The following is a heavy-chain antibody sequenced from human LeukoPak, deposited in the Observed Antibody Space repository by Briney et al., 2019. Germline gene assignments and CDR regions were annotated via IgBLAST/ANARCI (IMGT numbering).Heavy chain of an antibody. V-gene: IGHV3-30*02. D-gene: IGHD3-3*01. CDR2: IRYDGSNK. CDR3: ARDRRGFLEWLLSDHDAFDI. Sequence: PGGSLRLSCAASGFTFSSYGMHWVRQAPGKGLEWVAFIRYDGSNKYYADSVKGRFTISRDNSKNTLYLQMNSLRAEDTAVYYCARDRRGFLEWLLSDHDAFDIWGQGTMVTVSS. CDR1: GFTFSSYG. J-gene: IGHJ3*02.